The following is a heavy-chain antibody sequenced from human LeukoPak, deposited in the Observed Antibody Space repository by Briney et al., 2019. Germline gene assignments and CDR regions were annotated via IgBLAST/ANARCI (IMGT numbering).Heavy chain of an antibody. Sequence: ASVKVSCKASGGTFSSYAISWVRQAPGQGLEWMGGIIPIFGTANYAQKFQGGVTITADESTSTAYMELSSLRSEDTAVYYCARERERRSSWYSNWFDPWGQGTLVTVSS. CDR2: IIPIFGTA. CDR3: ARERERRSSWYSNWFDP. CDR1: GGTFSSYA. D-gene: IGHD6-13*01. J-gene: IGHJ5*02. V-gene: IGHV1-69*13.